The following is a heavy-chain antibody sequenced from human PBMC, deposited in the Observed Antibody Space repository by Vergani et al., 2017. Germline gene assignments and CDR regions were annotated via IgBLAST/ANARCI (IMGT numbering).Heavy chain of an antibody. J-gene: IGHJ3*02. D-gene: IGHD5/OR15-5a*01. CDR3: ARVMRLSTTATNDDAFDI. CDR1: GFTFSSYS. CDR2: ISSSSSTI. V-gene: IGHV3-48*02. Sequence: EVQLVESGGGLVQPGGSLRLSCAASGFTFSSYSMNWVRQAPGKGLEWVSYISSSSSTIYYADSVKGRFTISRDTAKNSLYLQMNSLRDEDTAVYYCARVMRLSTTATNDDAFDIWGRGTMVTVSS.